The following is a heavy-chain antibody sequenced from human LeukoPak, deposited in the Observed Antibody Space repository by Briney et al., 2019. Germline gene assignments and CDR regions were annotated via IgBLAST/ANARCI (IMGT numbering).Heavy chain of an antibody. CDR2: ISHDGRNK. CDR3: ARGTGYSSGWYQGVFDY. CDR1: GFTFNTYV. V-gene: IGHV3-30*04. D-gene: IGHD6-19*01. J-gene: IGHJ4*02. Sequence: GRSLRLSCAGSGFTFNTYVMHWVRQAPGKGLEWVSLISHDGRNKDYADSVKGRFTISRDNAKNSLYLQMNSLRAEDTAVYYCARGTGYSSGWYQGVFDYWGQGTLVTVSS.